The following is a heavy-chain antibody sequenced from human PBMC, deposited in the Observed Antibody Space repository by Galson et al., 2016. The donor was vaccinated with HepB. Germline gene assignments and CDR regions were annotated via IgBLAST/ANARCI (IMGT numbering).Heavy chain of an antibody. CDR3: ARQHVLMVTANLGWYFDL. J-gene: IGHJ2*01. Sequence: SETLSLTCNVSGGSNSTYSWNWIRQPPGKGLEWIGSVYNSGSTNYNPSLTSRVTISLDTSKNQFSLNLTSVTAADTAVYYCARQHVLMVTANLGWYFDLWGRCTLVTVSS. D-gene: IGHD2-21*02. CDR1: GGSNSTYS. CDR2: VYNSGST. V-gene: IGHV4-59*01.